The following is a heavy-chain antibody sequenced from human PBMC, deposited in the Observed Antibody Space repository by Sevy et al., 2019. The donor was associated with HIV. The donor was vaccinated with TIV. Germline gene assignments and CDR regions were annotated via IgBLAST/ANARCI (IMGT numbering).Heavy chain of an antibody. V-gene: IGHV3-30*04. CDR1: GFTFSSYA. Sequence: GGSLRLSCAASGFTFSSYAMHWVRQAPGKGLEWVAVISYDGSNKYYADSVKGRFTISRDNSKNTLYLQMNSLRAEDTAVYYSAKGYCSSTRCYGSCYYYGMDVWGQGTTVTVSS. CDR2: ISYDGSNK. J-gene: IGHJ6*02. D-gene: IGHD2-2*01. CDR3: AKGYCSSTRCYGSCYYYGMDV.